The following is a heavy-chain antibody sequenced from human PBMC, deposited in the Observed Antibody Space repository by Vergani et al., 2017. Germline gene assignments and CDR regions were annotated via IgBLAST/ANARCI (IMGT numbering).Heavy chain of an antibody. J-gene: IGHJ3*02. V-gene: IGHV3-23*01. CDR1: GFTFSSYA. Sequence: EVQLLESGGGLVQPGGSLRLSFAASGFTFSSYAMSWFRQAPGKGLEWVSAISGSSGSTYYAASVKGRFTISRDNSKNTLYLQMNSLRAEDTAVYYCAKDLSVGSSDAFDIWGQGTMVTVSS. D-gene: IGHD3-10*01. CDR3: AKDLSVGSSDAFDI. CDR2: ISGSSGST.